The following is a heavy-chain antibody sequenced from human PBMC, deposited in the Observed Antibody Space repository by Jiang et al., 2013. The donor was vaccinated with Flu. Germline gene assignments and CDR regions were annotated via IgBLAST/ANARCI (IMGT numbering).Heavy chain of an antibody. V-gene: IGHV4-30-4*01. D-gene: IGHD1-26*01. CDR2: ISFSGST. CDR3: ARSGSTLLNY. Sequence: QTLSLTCTVSVDSISSFDYYWSWIRQPPGKGLEWIGHISFSGSTFYSPSLKSRIAISIDGSKNQFSLKLTSVTGADTAVYYCARSGSTLLNYWGQGTRVTVSS. CDR1: VDSISSFDYY. J-gene: IGHJ4*02.